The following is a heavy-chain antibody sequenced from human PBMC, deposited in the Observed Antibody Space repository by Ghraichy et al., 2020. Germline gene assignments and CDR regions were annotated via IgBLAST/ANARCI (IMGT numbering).Heavy chain of an antibody. CDR1: GFTFSSYA. CDR2: ISGSGGST. D-gene: IGHD6-19*01. J-gene: IGHJ4*02. CDR3: AKDPENAKPVAGKPEYGY. V-gene: IGHV3-23*01. Sequence: GGSLRLSCAASGFTFSSYAMSWVRQAPGKGLEWVSAISGSGGSTYYADSVKGRFTISRDNSKNTLYLQMNSLRAEDTAVYYCAKDPENAKPVAGKPEYGYWGQGTLVTVSS.